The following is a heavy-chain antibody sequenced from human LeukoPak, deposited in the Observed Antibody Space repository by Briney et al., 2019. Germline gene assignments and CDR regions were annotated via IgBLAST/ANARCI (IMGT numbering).Heavy chain of an antibody. V-gene: IGHV1-2*02. CDR2: INPNSGGT. CDR1: GYTFTGYY. J-gene: IGHJ3*02. CDR3: ARWESTLGAFDI. D-gene: IGHD1-26*01. Sequence: GAPVKVSCKASGYTFTGYYMHWVRQAPGQGLEWMGWINPNSGGTNYAQKFQGRVAMTRDTSISTAYMELSRLRSDDTAVYYCARWESTLGAFDIWGQGTMVTVSS.